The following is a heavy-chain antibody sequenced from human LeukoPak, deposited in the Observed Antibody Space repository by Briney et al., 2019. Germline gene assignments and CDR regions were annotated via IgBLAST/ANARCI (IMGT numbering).Heavy chain of an antibody. V-gene: IGHV3-23*01. D-gene: IGHD3-22*01. CDR3: AKSSGYYYDSSGYVPFDY. CDR1: GFTFSSYA. Sequence: GGSLRLSCAASGFTFSSYAMSWVRQAPGKGLEWVSAISGSGGRTYYADSVKGRFTISKDNSKNTLYLQMNSLRAEDTAVYYCAKSSGYYYDSSGYVPFDYWGQGTLVTVSS. J-gene: IGHJ4*02. CDR2: ISGSGGRT.